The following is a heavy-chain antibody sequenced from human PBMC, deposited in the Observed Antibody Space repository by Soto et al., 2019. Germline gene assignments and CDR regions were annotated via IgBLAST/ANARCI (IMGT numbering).Heavy chain of an antibody. Sequence: EVQVLESGGGLVQPGGSLRLSCVVSVFPFGANAMSWVRQAPGKGLEWVSGLSNTGRRTSYADSVKGRFNISRDNSENTVYLQMNSLRVEDTAVYYCAKVISTGIHRGYLDYWGQGTLVAVSS. V-gene: IGHV3-23*01. CDR3: AKVISTGIHRGYLDY. CDR2: LSNTGRRT. J-gene: IGHJ4*02. CDR1: VFPFGANA. D-gene: IGHD3-10*01.